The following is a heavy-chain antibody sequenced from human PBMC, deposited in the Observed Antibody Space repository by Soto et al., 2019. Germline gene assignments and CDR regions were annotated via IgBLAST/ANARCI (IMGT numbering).Heavy chain of an antibody. D-gene: IGHD3-10*01. J-gene: IGHJ4*02. Sequence: SDTLSLTCTVSGVSISRYYWSWVRQPPGKGLEWIGYIYYTGSTNYNPALKSRVTISVDTSKNQFSLKLSSVTAADTAVYYCARALPMVRGVISYYFDFWRQGTLVTVSS. CDR1: GVSISRYY. CDR3: ARALPMVRGVISYYFDF. CDR2: IYYTGST. V-gene: IGHV4-59*01.